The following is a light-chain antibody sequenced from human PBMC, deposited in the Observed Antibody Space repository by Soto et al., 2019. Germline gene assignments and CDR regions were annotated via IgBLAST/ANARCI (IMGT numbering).Light chain of an antibody. Sequence: QSVLTQPASVSGSPGQSITISCTGTSSDVGGYNYVSWYQQHPGKAPKLMIYEVSNRPSGVSNRFFGSKSGNTASLTISGLQTEDEADYYCSSFTSINPLVFGGGTKLTVL. J-gene: IGLJ3*02. V-gene: IGLV2-14*01. CDR1: SSDVGGYNY. CDR3: SSFTSINPLV. CDR2: EVS.